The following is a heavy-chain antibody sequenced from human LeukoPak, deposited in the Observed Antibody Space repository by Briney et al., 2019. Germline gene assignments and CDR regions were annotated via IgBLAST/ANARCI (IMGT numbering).Heavy chain of an antibody. Sequence: ASVKVSCKASGGTFSSYAISWVRQAPGQGLEWMGGIIPIFGTANYAQKFQGRVTITADKSTSTAYMELSSLRSEDTAVYYCARLSSSSVLGYYYYYMDVWGKGTTVTVSS. CDR3: ARLSSSSVLGYYYYYMDV. D-gene: IGHD6-6*01. J-gene: IGHJ6*03. CDR2: IIPIFGTA. CDR1: GGTFSSYA. V-gene: IGHV1-69*06.